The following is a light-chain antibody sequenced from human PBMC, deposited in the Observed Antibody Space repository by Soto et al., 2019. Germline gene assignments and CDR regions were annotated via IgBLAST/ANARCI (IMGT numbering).Light chain of an antibody. V-gene: IGKV2-30*01. CDR2: KVS. Sequence: DVVMTQSPLSLPVTLGQPASISCRSSQIFVYADGNNYLNWFHQRPGQSPRRLIYKVSNRDSGVPVRFSGSGSGTDFTLKISRVEAEDVGVYYCMQGAHWPYTFGQGTKLEIK. J-gene: IGKJ2*01. CDR3: MQGAHWPYT. CDR1: QIFVYADGNNY.